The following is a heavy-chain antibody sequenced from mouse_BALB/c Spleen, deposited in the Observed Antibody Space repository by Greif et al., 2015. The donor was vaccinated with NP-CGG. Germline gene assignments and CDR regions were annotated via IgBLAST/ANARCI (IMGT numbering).Heavy chain of an antibody. CDR3: ARLLAYRPAMDY. J-gene: IGHJ4*01. CDR1: GFSLTGYG. V-gene: IGHV2-6-7*01. CDR2: IWGDGST. D-gene: IGHD2-10*01. Sequence: VQLQQSGPGLVAPSQGLSITCTVSGFSLTGYGVNWVRQPPGKGLEWLGMIWGDGSTDYNSALKSRLSISKDNSKSQVFLKMNSLQTDDTARYHCARLLAYRPAMDYWGQGTSVTVSS.